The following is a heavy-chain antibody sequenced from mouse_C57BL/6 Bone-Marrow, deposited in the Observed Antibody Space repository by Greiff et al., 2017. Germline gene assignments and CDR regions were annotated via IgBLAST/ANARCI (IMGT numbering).Heavy chain of an antibody. D-gene: IGHD1-1*01. CDR3: TRDYYGTRFAY. CDR1: GFNIKDDY. CDR2: IDPENGDT. J-gene: IGHJ3*01. Sequence: EVHLVESGAELVRPGASVKLSCTASGFNIKDDYMHWVKQRPEQGLEWIGWIDPENGDTEYASKFQGKATITADTCSNTASLQLSSLTSEDTAVYYCTRDYYGTRFAYWGQGTLVTVSA. V-gene: IGHV14-4*01.